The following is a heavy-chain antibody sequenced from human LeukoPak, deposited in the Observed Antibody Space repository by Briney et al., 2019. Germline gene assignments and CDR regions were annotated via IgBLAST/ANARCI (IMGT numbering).Heavy chain of an antibody. Sequence: GGSLRLSCAASGFTFSSYAMHWVRQAPGKGLEWVAVISYDGSNKYYADSVKGRFTISRDNSKNTLYLQMNSLRAEDTAVYYCARDRLPSDWNLADYWGQGTLVTVSS. V-gene: IGHV3-30-3*01. D-gene: IGHD1-7*01. CDR2: ISYDGSNK. CDR3: ARDRLPSDWNLADY. J-gene: IGHJ4*02. CDR1: GFTFSSYA.